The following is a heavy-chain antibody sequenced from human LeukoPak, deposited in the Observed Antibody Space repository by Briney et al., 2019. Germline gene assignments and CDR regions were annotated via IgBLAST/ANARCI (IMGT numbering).Heavy chain of an antibody. CDR3: ARVGEYSSSSGAYYYGMDV. CDR1: GFTLSAYA. V-gene: IGHV3-21*01. CDR2: ISSSSSYI. Sequence: GGSLRLSCAASGFTLSAYAMHWVRQAPGKGLEWVSSISSSSSYIYYADSVKGRFTISRDNAKNSLYLQMNSLRAEDTAVYYCARVGEYSSSSGAYYYGMDVWGQGTTVTVSS. D-gene: IGHD6-6*01. J-gene: IGHJ6*02.